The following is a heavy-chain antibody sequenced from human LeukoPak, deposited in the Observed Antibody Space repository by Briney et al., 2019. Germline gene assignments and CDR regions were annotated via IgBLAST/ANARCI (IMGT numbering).Heavy chain of an antibody. V-gene: IGHV4-61*02. CDR1: GGSISSGSHY. J-gene: IGHJ5*02. CDR3: ARLGLGDYYGSENWFDP. CDR2: IYTSGST. Sequence: SETLSLTCTVSGGSISSGSHYWSWIRQPAGKGLEWIGRIYTSGSTNYNPSLKSRVTISVDTSKNQFSLKLSSVTAADTAVYYCARLGLGDYYGSENWFDPWGQGTLVTVSS. D-gene: IGHD3-10*01.